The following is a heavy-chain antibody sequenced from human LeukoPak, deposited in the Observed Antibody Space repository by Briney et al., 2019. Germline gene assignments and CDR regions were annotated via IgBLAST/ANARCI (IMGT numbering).Heavy chain of an antibody. V-gene: IGHV5-51*01. Sequence: GESLKIPCKGSGYSFTSYWIGWVRQMPGKGLEWMGIIYPGDSDTRYSPSFQGQVTISADKSISTAYLQWSSLKASDTAMYYCAGVGTSRAAAGINWFDPWGQGTLVTVSS. D-gene: IGHD6-13*01. J-gene: IGHJ5*02. CDR3: AGVGTSRAAAGINWFDP. CDR1: GYSFTSYW. CDR2: IYPGDSDT.